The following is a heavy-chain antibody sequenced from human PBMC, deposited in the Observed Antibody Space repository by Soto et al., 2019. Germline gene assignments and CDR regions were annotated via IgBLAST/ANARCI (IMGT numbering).Heavy chain of an antibody. CDR1: GGTFSSYT. CDR2: IIPILGIA. J-gene: IGHJ6*02. D-gene: IGHD3-16*01. CDR3: AREGGGADPGV. Sequence: QVQLVQSGAEVKKPGSSVKVSCKVSGGTFSSYTISWVRQAPGQGLEWMGRIIPILGIANYAQKFQGRVTITADKSTSTAYMELSSLRSEDTAVYYCAREGGGADPGVWGQGTTVTVSS. V-gene: IGHV1-69*08.